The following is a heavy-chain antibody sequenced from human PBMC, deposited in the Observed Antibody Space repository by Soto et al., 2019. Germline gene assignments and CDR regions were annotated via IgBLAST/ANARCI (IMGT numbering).Heavy chain of an antibody. J-gene: IGHJ5*02. V-gene: IGHV1-3*01. Sequence: ASVKTSCKASGYTFTKYALHWVRQAPGQRLEWMGWINAGNGNTKYSQKFQGRVTITRDTSASTSYMQLSSLRSEDTAVYYCARGEGYCSGRTCHRWFDPWGQGTLVTVSS. CDR3: ARGEGYCSGRTCHRWFDP. CDR2: INAGNGNT. CDR1: GYTFTKYA. D-gene: IGHD2-15*01.